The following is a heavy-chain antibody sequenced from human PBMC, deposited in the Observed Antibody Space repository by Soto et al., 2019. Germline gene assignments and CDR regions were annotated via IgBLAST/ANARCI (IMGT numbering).Heavy chain of an antibody. J-gene: IGHJ4*02. CDR3: ATGAYYGSGCYCFDY. Sequence: ASVKVSCKVSGYTLSESSMHWVRQATGKGLECMGGFDPEDGETIYAKKFEGRVTMTADTSTDTAYMELSSLRFEDTAVYDCATGAYYGSGCYCFDYLGQVGPSPSPQ. D-gene: IGHD3-10*01. V-gene: IGHV1-24*01. CDR2: FDPEDGET. CDR1: GYTLSESS.